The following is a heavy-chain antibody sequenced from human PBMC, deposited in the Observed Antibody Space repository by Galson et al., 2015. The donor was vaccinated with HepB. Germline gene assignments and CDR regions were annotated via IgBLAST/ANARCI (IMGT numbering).Heavy chain of an antibody. CDR2: IDWDDDK. CDR1: GFSLSASGMC. CDR3: ARQSRTSGGFLFDY. J-gene: IGHJ4*02. D-gene: IGHD3-10*01. Sequence: PALVKPTQTLTLTCTFSGFSLSASGMCVSWIRQPPGKALEWLARIDWDDDKYYSTSLKTRLTISKDTSKNQVVLTMTNMDPVDTATYYCARQSRTSGGFLFDYWGQGTLVTVSS. V-gene: IGHV2-70*11.